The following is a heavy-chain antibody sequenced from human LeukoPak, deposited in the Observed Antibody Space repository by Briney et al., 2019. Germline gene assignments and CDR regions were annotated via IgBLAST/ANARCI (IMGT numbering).Heavy chain of an antibody. CDR1: GFTFSGSA. CDR2: IRSKANTYAT. Sequence: PGGSLRLSCAASGFTFSGSAILWVRQASGKGLEWVGRIRSKANTYATAYATSVKGRFSISRDDSKNTAYLQMNSLRTEDTAVYYCARDNHVDYEGAFDYWGQGTLVTVSS. J-gene: IGHJ4*02. D-gene: IGHD4-17*01. V-gene: IGHV3-73*01. CDR3: ARDNHVDYEGAFDY.